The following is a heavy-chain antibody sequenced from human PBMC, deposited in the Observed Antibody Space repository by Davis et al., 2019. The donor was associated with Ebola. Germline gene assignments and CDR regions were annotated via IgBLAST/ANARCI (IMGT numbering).Heavy chain of an antibody. J-gene: IGHJ6*02. Sequence: SCKASGYTFTSYYMHWVRQAPGKGLEWVAVISYDGSNKYYADSVKGRFTISRDNSKNTLYLQMNSLRAEDTAVYYCAKDPRGYSYGYVRYYYYGMDVWGQGTTVTVSS. CDR2: ISYDGSNK. V-gene: IGHV3-30*18. D-gene: IGHD5-18*01. CDR3: AKDPRGYSYGYVRYYYYGMDV. CDR1: GYTFTSYY.